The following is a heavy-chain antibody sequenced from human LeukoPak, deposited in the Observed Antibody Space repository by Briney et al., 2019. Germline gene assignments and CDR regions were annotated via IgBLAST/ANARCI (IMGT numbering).Heavy chain of an antibody. D-gene: IGHD6-6*01. J-gene: IGHJ4*02. CDR3: ARGPWQVVQLGYYFDY. Sequence: ASVKVSCKASGYTFTSYDINWVRQAPGQGLEWMGWMNPNSGSTGYAQKFQGRVTMTRNTSISTAYMELSSLRSEDTAVYYCARGPWQVVQLGYYFDYWGQATLLPVSS. CDR1: GYTFTSYD. V-gene: IGHV1-8*01. CDR2: MNPNSGST.